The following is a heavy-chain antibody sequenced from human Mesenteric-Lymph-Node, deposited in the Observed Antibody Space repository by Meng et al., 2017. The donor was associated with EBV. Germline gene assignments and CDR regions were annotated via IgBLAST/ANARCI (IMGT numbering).Heavy chain of an antibody. J-gene: IGHJ4*02. CDR3: ARGDTMVQGGFDY. CDR2: INHSGNT. CDR1: GGSFSGYY. V-gene: IGHV4-34*01. D-gene: IGHD3-10*01. Sequence: QVQLQQWGAGLLKPSETLSLPCSVYGGSFSGYYWSWIRQPPGKGLEWIGEINHSGNTNYSPSLKSRVTISVDTSKNQFSLKLSSVTAADTAVYYCARGDTMVQGGFDYWGQGTLVTVSS.